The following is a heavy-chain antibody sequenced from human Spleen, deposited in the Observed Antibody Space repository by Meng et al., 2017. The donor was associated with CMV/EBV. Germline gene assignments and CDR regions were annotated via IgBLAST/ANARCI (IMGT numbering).Heavy chain of an antibody. D-gene: IGHD2-2*02. Sequence: GESLKISCAASGFTFSSSWMSWVRQAPGKGLEWVANIREDGSSKYYADPVKGRFTISRDNAKDSLYLQMSSLRAEDKAMYYCARAGVGYCSVTSCYNDYWGQGTLVTVSS. CDR3: ARAGVGYCSVTSCYNDY. CDR1: GFTFSSSW. V-gene: IGHV3-7*01. J-gene: IGHJ4*02. CDR2: IREDGSSK.